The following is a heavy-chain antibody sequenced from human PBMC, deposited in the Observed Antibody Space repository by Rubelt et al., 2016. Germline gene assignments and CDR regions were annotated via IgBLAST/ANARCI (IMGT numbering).Heavy chain of an antibody. Sequence: QVQLQESGPGLVKPSETLSLTCTVSGGSINNYYWSWIRRPPGKGLEYIGYIHYTGTTNYNPSLKSRVTISVDTSKNQFSLRLTSVTAADTAVYYCARDSRPGYSWYFDLWGRGTLVTVSS. CDR2: IHYTGTT. CDR3: ARDSRPGYSWYFDL. CDR1: GGSINNYY. J-gene: IGHJ2*01. V-gene: IGHV4-59*01. D-gene: IGHD5-18*01.